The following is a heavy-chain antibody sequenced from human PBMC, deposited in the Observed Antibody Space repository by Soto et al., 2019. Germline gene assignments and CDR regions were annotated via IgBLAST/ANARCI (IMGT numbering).Heavy chain of an antibody. D-gene: IGHD6-6*01. J-gene: IGHJ6*02. CDR3: ARGGRAARITKYYYYGMDV. CDR1: GGSIRSGGCY. CDR2: INHSGST. Sequence: SETLSLTCTVSGGSIRSGGCYWSWIRQHPGKGLEWIGDINHSGSTNYNPSLKSRVTISVDTSKNQFSLKLSSVTAADTAVYYCARGGRAARITKYYYYGMDVWGQGTTVTVSS. V-gene: IGHV4-31*03.